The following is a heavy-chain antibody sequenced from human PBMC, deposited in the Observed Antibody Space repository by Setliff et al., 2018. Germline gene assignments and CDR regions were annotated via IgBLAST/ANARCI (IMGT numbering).Heavy chain of an antibody. CDR1: GGSIGSSSYY. J-gene: IGHJ3*02. CDR3: ATLREYYYDSSGLFGAFDI. Sequence: SETLSLTCTVSGGSIGSSSYYWGWIRRPPGKGLEWIGSIYYSGSTYYNPSLKSRVTISVDTSKNQFSLKLSSVTAADTAVYYCATLREYYYDSSGLFGAFDIWGQGTMVTVSS. D-gene: IGHD3-22*01. CDR2: IYYSGST. V-gene: IGHV4-39*01.